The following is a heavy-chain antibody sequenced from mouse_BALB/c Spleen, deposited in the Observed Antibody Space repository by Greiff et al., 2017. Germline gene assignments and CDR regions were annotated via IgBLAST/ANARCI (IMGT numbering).Heavy chain of an antibody. CDR1: GFSLTSYG. J-gene: IGHJ4*01. Sequence: VMLVESGPGLVAPSQSLSITCTVSGFSLTSYGVSWVRQPPGKGLEWLGVIWGDGSTNYHSALISRLSISKDNSKSQVFLKLNSLQTDDTATYYCAKKGEPYYYGSSPYYAMDYWGQGTSVTVSS. CDR2: IWGDGST. V-gene: IGHV2-3*01. D-gene: IGHD1-1*01. CDR3: AKKGEPYYYGSSPYYAMDY.